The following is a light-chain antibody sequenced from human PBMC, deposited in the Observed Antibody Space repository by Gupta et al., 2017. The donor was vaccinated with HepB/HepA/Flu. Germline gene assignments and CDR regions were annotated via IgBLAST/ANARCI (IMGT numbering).Light chain of an antibody. J-gene: IGLJ2*01. CDR3: AAWDDSLNGRV. Sequence: QSVLTQPPSSSGTPRQRVTISCSGSGSNIGSNPLNWYQQHPGTAPKVLIYSNNQRPSGVPDRFSGSKSGTAASLAISGLQSEDEADYYCAAWDDSLNGRVFGGGTKLTVL. CDR1: GSNIGSNP. V-gene: IGLV1-44*01. CDR2: SNN.